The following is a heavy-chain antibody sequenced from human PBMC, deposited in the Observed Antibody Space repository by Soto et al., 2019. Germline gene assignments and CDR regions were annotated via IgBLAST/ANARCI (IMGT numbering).Heavy chain of an antibody. V-gene: IGHV4-39*01. J-gene: IGHJ4*02. D-gene: IGHD3-22*01. CDR2: ISHSGVT. Sequence: QLQLQESGPGLVKPSETLSLTCTVSGGSISSYLWGWIRQPPGKGLEWIGSISHSGVTYYNPSLKSRVSVSVDTSKNQFSLTLSSVTAEDTAVYYCRLDYHESSGYYDYWGQGTLVTVSS. CDR3: RLDYHESSGYYDY. CDR1: GGSISSYL.